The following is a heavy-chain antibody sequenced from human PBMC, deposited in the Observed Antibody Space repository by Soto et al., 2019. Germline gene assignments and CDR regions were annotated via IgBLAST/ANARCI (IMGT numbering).Heavy chain of an antibody. Sequence: SETLSLTCAVYGGSFSGYYWSWIRQPPGKGLEWIGEINHSVTTNYNPSLKSRVTISVDTSKNQFSLKLNSVTAADTAVFYCAREGAAASYGMDVWGQGTNVPVS. V-gene: IGHV4-34*01. J-gene: IGHJ6*02. CDR3: AREGAAASYGMDV. CDR2: INHSVTT. CDR1: GGSFSGYY. D-gene: IGHD6-13*01.